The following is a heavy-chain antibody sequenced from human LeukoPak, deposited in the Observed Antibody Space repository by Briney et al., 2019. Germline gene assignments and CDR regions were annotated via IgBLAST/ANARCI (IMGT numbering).Heavy chain of an antibody. D-gene: IGHD3-3*01. CDR3: ATEWSVGAFDI. Sequence: SETLSLNCTVSGGSISSYYWSWLRQPPGKGLEWIGYIYTSGSTNYNPSLKSRVTISVDTSKNQFSLKLSSVTAADTAVYYCATEWSVGAFDIWGQGTMVTVSS. CDR2: IYTSGST. J-gene: IGHJ3*02. CDR1: GGSISSYY. V-gene: IGHV4-4*09.